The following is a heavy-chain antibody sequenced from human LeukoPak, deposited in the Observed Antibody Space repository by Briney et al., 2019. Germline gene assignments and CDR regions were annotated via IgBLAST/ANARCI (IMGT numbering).Heavy chain of an antibody. Sequence: GGSLRLSCGASGFTFSTYWMSWIRQAPGKGLEWMANINQDGSQKRYVDSVQGRFTISRDNTKNSLLLQMNSLRAEDTAVYYCARLKDDVTKLDYWGQGTLVSVSS. CDR2: INQDGSQK. CDR1: GFTFSTYW. CDR3: ARLKDDVTKLDY. D-gene: IGHD2-8*01. V-gene: IGHV3-7*01. J-gene: IGHJ4*02.